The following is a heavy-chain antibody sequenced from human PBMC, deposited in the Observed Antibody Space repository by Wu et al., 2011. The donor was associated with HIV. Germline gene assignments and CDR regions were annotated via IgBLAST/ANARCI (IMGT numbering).Heavy chain of an antibody. CDR3: ALRTRAGSGSDY. CDR2: INPSGDST. CDR1: GYTFTSYY. D-gene: IGHD3-10*01. J-gene: IGHJ4*02. Sequence: QVQLVQSGAEVKKPGASVKVSCKASGYTFTSYYMHWVRQAPGQGLEWMGIINPSGDSTSYAQKFQGRVTMTRDTSTSTVYMELSSLKSEDTAVYYCALRTRAGSGSDYWGQGTLVTVSS. V-gene: IGHV1-46*01.